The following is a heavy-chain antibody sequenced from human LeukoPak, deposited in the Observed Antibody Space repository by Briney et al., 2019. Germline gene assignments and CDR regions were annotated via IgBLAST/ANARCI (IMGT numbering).Heavy chain of an antibody. CDR3: AKETKRGDFDY. D-gene: IGHD1/OR15-1a*01. V-gene: IGHV3-30*02. Sequence: GGSLRLSCAASGFTLSRHGMHWVRQAPGKGLEWVAFIRYDGINKYSADSVKGRFTISRDNFKNTLYLQMNSLRAEDTAVYYCAKETKRGDFDYWGQGTLVTVSS. CDR1: GFTLSRHG. CDR2: IRYDGINK. J-gene: IGHJ4*02.